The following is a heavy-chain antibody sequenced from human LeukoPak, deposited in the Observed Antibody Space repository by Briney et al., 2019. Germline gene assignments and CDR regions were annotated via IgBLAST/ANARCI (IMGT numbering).Heavy chain of an antibody. CDR3: ARDQGGSWPDY. J-gene: IGHJ4*02. D-gene: IGHD6-13*01. CDR1: GASLSSSNW. V-gene: IGHV4-4*02. CDR2: IHHSGST. Sequence: SETLSLTCTVSGASLSSSNWWSWVHQPPGKGLEWIGEIHHSGSTKYNPSLKSRVTIAVDRSKKQFSVRLTSVTAADTAIYYCARDQGGSWPDYWGQGTLVTVSS.